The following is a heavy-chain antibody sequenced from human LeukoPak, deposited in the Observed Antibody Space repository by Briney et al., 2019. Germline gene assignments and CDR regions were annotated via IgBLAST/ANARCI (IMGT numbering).Heavy chain of an antibody. J-gene: IGHJ5*02. D-gene: IGHD6-13*01. Sequence: GGSLRLSCAASGFSFSVYWMHWVRQAPGKGLVWVSRINSDGSSTSYADSVKGRFTISRDNAKNTLYLQMNSLRAEDTAVYYCARDVAAAGAWFDPWGQGTLVTVSS. V-gene: IGHV3-74*01. CDR1: GFSFSVYW. CDR2: INSDGSST. CDR3: ARDVAAAGAWFDP.